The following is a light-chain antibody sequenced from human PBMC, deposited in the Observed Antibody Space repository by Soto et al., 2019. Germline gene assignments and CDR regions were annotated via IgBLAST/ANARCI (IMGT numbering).Light chain of an antibody. CDR1: QNISSY. Sequence: IWLTQYPATLSLSPGKRATLSCRASQNISSYLIWYQQKTGQAPRLLIYDVSNRATGIPARLSGSGYGTDFTITISSIENEDFAVYYCQQRSNSPRTFGQGTKVDIK. V-gene: IGKV3-11*01. J-gene: IGKJ1*01. CDR3: QQRSNSPRT. CDR2: DVS.